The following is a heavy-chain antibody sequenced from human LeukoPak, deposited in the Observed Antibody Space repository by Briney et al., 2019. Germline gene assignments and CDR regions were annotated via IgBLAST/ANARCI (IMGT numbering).Heavy chain of an antibody. D-gene: IGHD4/OR15-4a*01. V-gene: IGHV3-48*03. CDR2: ISTSGSTT. CDR1: GFTFSSYQ. CDR3: AGAGFDY. J-gene: IGHJ4*02. Sequence: GGSLRPSCAASGFTFSSYQMNWVRRAPGKGLEWVSHISTSGSTTYYADSVKGRFTISRDNAKNSLYLQMNSLRAEDTAVYYCAGAGFDYWGQGTLVTVSS.